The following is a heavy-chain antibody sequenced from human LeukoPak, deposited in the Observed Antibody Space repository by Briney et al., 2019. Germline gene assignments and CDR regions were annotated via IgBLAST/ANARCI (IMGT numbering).Heavy chain of an antibody. D-gene: IGHD3-10*01. CDR2: ISGSGGST. Sequence: GGSLRLSCAASGFTFSSYGMSWVRQAPGKGLEWVSAISGSGGSTYYADSVKGRFTISRDNSKNTLYLQMNSLRAEDTAVYYCAQGDYYYGSGSYYFYWGQGTLVTVSS. CDR3: AQGDYYYGSGSYYFY. J-gene: IGHJ4*02. CDR1: GFTFSSYG. V-gene: IGHV3-23*01.